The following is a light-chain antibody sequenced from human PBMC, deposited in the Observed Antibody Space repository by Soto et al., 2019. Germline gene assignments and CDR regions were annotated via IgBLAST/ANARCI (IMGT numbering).Light chain of an antibody. V-gene: IGLV2-14*01. CDR1: SSDVGDYNY. Sequence: QSALTQPASVSGSPGQSITISCTGTSSDVGDYNYVSWYQQHPGKAPKLMIFEVSNRPSGVSNRFSGSKSGNTASLTISGLQAEDEADYFCTSYTSISPYVFGTGTKLTVL. CDR2: EVS. CDR3: TSYTSISPYV. J-gene: IGLJ1*01.